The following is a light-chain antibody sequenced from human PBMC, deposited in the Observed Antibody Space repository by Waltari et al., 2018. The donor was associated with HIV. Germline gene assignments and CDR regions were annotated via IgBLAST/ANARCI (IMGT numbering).Light chain of an antibody. CDR2: RNN. V-gene: IGLV1-40*01. J-gene: IGLJ3*02. Sequence: QSVLTQQPSVSGAPGQRVYISSTGSSSNTGAGFAVHWYQQLPGTAPKLLIYRNNNRPSGVPDRFSGSKSGTSASLAITGLQPEDEADYYCQSYDNSLSGLVFGGGTKLTVL. CDR1: SSNTGAGFA. CDR3: QSYDNSLSGLV.